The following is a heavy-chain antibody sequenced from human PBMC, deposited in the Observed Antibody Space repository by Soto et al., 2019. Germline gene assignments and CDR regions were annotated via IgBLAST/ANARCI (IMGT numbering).Heavy chain of an antibody. CDR1: GYTFTSYY. D-gene: IGHD6-6*01. CDR3: ARVAAGGVAARSNWFDL. J-gene: IGHJ5*02. CDR2: INPSGGST. V-gene: IGHV1-46*03. Sequence: QVQLVQSGAEVKKPGASVKVSCKASGYTFTSYYMHWVRQAPGQGLEWMGIINPSGGSTSNAKKFQGRVSMPRDTATSTVYMELSSLRSEDTAVYYCARVAAGGVAARSNWFDLLGQGTLVTVSS.